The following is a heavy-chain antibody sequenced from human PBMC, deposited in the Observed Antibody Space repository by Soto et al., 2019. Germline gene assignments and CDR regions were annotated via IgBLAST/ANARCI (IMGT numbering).Heavy chain of an antibody. V-gene: IGHV3-23*01. J-gene: IGHJ6*02. CDR1: GFTFSSYA. CDR2: ISSSGGST. D-gene: IGHD2-21*01. Sequence: EVQLLESGGGLVQPGGSLRLSCAASGFTFSSYAMSWVRQAPGKGLEWVSGISSSGGSTYYADSVKGRFTISRDNSKNTLFVRRTGPRVEDTTVSYCVAAAPRGHYSFYCCMDVWGQGTTVTVSS. CDR3: VAAAPRGHYSFYCCMDV.